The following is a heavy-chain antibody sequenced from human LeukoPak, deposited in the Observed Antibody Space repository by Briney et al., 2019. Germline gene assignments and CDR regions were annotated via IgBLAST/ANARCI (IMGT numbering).Heavy chain of an antibody. J-gene: IGHJ4*02. Sequence: GGSLRLSCAASGFTLSSYWMSWVRQAPGKGLEWVANIKYDENEKYYVASVKGRFTISRDNAKNSLYLQMNNLRAEDTALYYCARDRHYYESTGYFFDSWGQGTLVTVSS. CDR2: IKYDENEK. D-gene: IGHD3-22*01. CDR1: GFTLSSYW. V-gene: IGHV3-7*01. CDR3: ARDRHYYESTGYFFDS.